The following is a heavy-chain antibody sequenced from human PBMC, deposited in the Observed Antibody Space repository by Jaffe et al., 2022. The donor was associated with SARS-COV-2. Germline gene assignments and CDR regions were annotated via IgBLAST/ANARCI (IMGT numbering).Heavy chain of an antibody. D-gene: IGHD1-26*01. CDR1: GFIVSSNY. Sequence: EVQLVESGGGLIQPGGSLRLSCVASGFIVSSNYMSWVRQAPGKGLEWVSVLYSSGTTHYADSVKGRFTISRDNSKNTLYLQMNSLRAEDTAVYYCARVLVGTTYDAFDIWGQGTMVTVSS. J-gene: IGHJ3*02. V-gene: IGHV3-53*01. CDR3: ARVLVGTTYDAFDI. CDR2: LYSSGTT.